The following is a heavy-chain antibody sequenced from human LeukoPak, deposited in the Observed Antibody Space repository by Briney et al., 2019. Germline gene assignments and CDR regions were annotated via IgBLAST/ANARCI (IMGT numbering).Heavy chain of an antibody. CDR2: INGDGRTR. J-gene: IGHJ4*02. Sequence: GGSLRLSCPASGFTFNNYWMHWVRQAPGKGLGCVSRINGDGRTRIYADSVKGRFTISRDNAKHTLYLHMNSLRVDDTAVYYCARMLTGSYYFDFWGQGAVVTVSS. D-gene: IGHD2-8*02. V-gene: IGHV3-74*01. CDR1: GFTFNNYW. CDR3: ARMLTGSYYFDF.